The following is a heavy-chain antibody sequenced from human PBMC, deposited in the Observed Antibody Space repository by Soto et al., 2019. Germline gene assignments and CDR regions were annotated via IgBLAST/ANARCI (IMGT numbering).Heavy chain of an antibody. CDR3: AAGTEKYCGGDCPTGY. V-gene: IGHV1-69*06. Sequence: SVKVSCKASGGTFSSYAISWVRQAPGQGLEWMGGIIPIFGTANYAQKFQGRVTITADKSTSTAYMELSSLRSEDTAVYYCAAGTEKYCGGDCPTGYWGQGTLVTVSS. CDR2: IIPIFGTA. J-gene: IGHJ4*02. D-gene: IGHD2-21*02. CDR1: GGTFSSYA.